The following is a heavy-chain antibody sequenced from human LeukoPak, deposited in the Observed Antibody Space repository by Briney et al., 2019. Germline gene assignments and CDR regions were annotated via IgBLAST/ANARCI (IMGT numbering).Heavy chain of an antibody. CDR1: GGSFSGYY. J-gene: IGHJ5*02. CDR2: INHSGST. CDR3: ARGESGSYYRYNWFDP. V-gene: IGHV4-34*01. D-gene: IGHD1-26*01. Sequence: SETLSLTCAVYGGSFSGYYWSWMRQPPGKGLEWIGEINHSGSTNYNPSLKSRVTISVDTSKNQFSLKLSSVTAADTAVYYCARGESGSYYRYNWFDPWGQGTLVTVSS.